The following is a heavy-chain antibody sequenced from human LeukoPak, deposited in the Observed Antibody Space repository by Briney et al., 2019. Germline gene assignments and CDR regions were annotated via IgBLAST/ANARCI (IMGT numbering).Heavy chain of an antibody. CDR1: GFTFSSYS. V-gene: IGHV3-48*01. CDR3: ARVYGDYSTGNFDY. J-gene: IGHJ4*02. Sequence: PGGSLRLSCAASGFTFSSYSMNWVRQAPGKGLEWVSYISSSSSTIYYADSVKGRFTISRDNAKNSLYLQMNSLRAEDTAVYYCARVYGDYSTGNFDYWGQRTLVTVSS. D-gene: IGHD4-17*01. CDR2: ISSSSSTI.